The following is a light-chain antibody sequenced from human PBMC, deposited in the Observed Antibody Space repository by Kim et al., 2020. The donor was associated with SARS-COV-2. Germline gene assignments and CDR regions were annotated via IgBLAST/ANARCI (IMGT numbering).Light chain of an antibody. CDR2: RDN. CDR1: KLGDKC. J-gene: IGLJ1*01. V-gene: IGLV3-1*01. Sequence: SVSPGQPASITCAGVKLGDKCAAWYQQKPGQYPVVVIFRDNRRPSGIPERFSGANSGNTATLTISGTKAMDEADYYCQAWDSSIYVFRTGTKVTVL. CDR3: QAWDSSIYV.